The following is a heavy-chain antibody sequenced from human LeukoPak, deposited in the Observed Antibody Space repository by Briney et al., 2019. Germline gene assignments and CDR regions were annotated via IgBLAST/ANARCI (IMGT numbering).Heavy chain of an antibody. CDR1: GGTFSSYA. J-gene: IGHJ4*02. D-gene: IGHD5-24*01. CDR2: INPSGGST. V-gene: IGHV1-46*01. CDR3: ARGYRYGYWSY. Sequence: ASVKVSCKASGGTFSSYAISWVRQAPGQGLEWMGIINPSGGSTSYAQKFQGRVTMTRDTSTSTVYMELSSLRSEDTAVYYCARGYRYGYWSYWGQGTLVTVSS.